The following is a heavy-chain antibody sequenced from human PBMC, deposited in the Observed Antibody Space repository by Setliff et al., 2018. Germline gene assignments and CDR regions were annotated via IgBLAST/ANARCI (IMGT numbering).Heavy chain of an antibody. V-gene: IGHV4-59*01. J-gene: IGHJ6*02. CDR3: ARDEGSSYFYGMDV. D-gene: IGHD6-13*01. CDR2: IYYSGST. Sequence: LSLTCTVSGGSISSYYWSWIRQPPGKGLEWIGYIYYSGSTNYNPSLQSRVTISVDTSKNQLSLKLSSVTAADTAVYYCARDEGSSYFYGMDVWGQGTTVTV. CDR1: GGSISSYY.